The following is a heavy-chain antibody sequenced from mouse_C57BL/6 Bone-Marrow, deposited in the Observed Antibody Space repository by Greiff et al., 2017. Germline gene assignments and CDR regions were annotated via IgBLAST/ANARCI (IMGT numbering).Heavy chain of an antibody. CDR3: ARVLITTLVATDY. CDR2: IYPGDGDT. D-gene: IGHD1-1*01. V-gene: IGHV1-82*01. CDR1: GYAFSSSW. J-gene: IGHJ2*01. Sequence: VQLQESGPELVKPGASVKISCKASGYAFSSSWMNWVKQRPGKGLEWIGRIYPGDGDTNYNGKFKGKATLTADKSSSTAYMQLSSLTSEDSAVYFCARVLITTLVATDYWGQGTTLTVSS.